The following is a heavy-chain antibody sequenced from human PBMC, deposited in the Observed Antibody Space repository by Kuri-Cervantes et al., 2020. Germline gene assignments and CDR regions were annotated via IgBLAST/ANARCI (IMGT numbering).Heavy chain of an antibody. CDR2: INHKRKT. V-gene: IGHV4-34*10. D-gene: IGHD1-26*01. CDR3: ARVIVGAPYYYYYYMDV. Sequence: ESLKISCAVYGGSFSDYYWTWIRQPPGKGLEWIGEINHKRKTNYNPSLKSRITLSVDTSKNQFSLKLSAVTAADTAVYYCARVIVGAPYYYYYYMDVWGKGTTVTVSS. CDR1: GGSFSDYY. J-gene: IGHJ6*03.